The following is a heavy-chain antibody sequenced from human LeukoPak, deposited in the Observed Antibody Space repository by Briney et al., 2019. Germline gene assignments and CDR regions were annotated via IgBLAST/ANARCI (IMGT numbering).Heavy chain of an antibody. V-gene: IGHV3-23*01. J-gene: IGHJ4*02. D-gene: IGHD6-19*01. CDR2: ISGSGLRT. CDR3: ARGWMVKYYFDY. CDR1: GFIFSNYA. Sequence: GGSVRLSCAASGFIFSNYAMAWVRQTPGKGLEWVSAISGSGLRTNYADSARGRFAISRDNSKNTVDLQMDSLRAEDTAIYYCARGWMVKYYFDYWGQGTLVTVSS.